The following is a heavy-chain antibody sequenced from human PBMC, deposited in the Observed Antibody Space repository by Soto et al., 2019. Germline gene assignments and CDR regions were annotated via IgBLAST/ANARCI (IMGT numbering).Heavy chain of an antibody. CDR3: ARAPYRGTNSRGALDM. D-gene: IGHD2-8*01. CDR1: DDPISSGDYY. J-gene: IGHJ3*02. CDR2: IYYSGTT. V-gene: IGHV4-30-4*01. Sequence: QVQLQESGPGLVKPSQTLSLMCTVSDDPISSGDYYWTWIRQPPGKGLEWIGYIYYSGTTYYNPSLKCRVTMSVDTSKNQFSLKLTSVAAADTAVYYCARAPYRGTNSRGALDMWGQGTMVTVSS.